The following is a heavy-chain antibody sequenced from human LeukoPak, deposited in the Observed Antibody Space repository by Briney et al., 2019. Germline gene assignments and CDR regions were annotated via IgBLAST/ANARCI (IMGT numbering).Heavy chain of an antibody. CDR1: GYTFTGYY. CDR3: AREWRYYDSSGYLYYFDY. V-gene: IGHV1-2*02. D-gene: IGHD3-22*01. CDR2: INPNSGGT. Sequence: ASVKVSCKASGYTFTGYYMHWMRQAPGQGLEWMGWINPNSGGTNYAQKFQGRVTMTRDTSISTAYMELSRLRSDDTAVYYCAREWRYYDSSGYLYYFDYWGQGTLVTVSS. J-gene: IGHJ4*02.